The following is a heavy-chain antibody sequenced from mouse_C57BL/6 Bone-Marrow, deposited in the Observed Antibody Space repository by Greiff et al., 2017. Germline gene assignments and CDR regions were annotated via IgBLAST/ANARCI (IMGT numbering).Heavy chain of an antibody. D-gene: IGHD1-1*01. Sequence: QVQLQQPGAELVMPGASVKLSCKASGYTFTSYWMHWVKQRPGQGLEWIGEIDPSASYTNYNQKFKGKSPLTVDKSSSTAYMQLSSLTSEDSAVYYCARWDYGSSYGYWGQGTTLTVSS. CDR3: ARWDYGSSYGY. CDR2: IDPSASYT. CDR1: GYTFTSYW. V-gene: IGHV1-69*01. J-gene: IGHJ2*01.